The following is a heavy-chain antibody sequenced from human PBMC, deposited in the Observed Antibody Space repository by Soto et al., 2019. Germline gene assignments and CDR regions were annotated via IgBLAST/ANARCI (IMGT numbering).Heavy chain of an antibody. Sequence: QVPLVQSGAEVKKPGASVKVSCKASGYTFTSYDINWVRQATGQGLEWMGWMNPNSGNTGYAQKFQGRVTMTRNTSISTAYMELSSMRSEDTAVYYCARQGPLAAYYMPYSFDYWGQGTLVTVSS. J-gene: IGHJ4*02. D-gene: IGHD3-9*01. CDR3: ARQGPLAAYYMPYSFDY. CDR2: MNPNSGNT. CDR1: GYTFTSYD. V-gene: IGHV1-8*01.